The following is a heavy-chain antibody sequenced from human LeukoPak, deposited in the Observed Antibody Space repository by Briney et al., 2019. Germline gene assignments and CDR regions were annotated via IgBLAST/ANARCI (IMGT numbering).Heavy chain of an antibody. J-gene: IGHJ5*02. Sequence: PSETLSLTCTVSGGSITSDTYYWASIRQPPGKGLEWIGSVYYSGNAYYSPSLKSRVTISVDTSKNHFSLRLTSVTAADTAVYYCARDPRGSYVDWFDPWGQGTLVTVSS. V-gene: IGHV4-39*07. D-gene: IGHD1-26*01. CDR3: ARDPRGSYVDWFDP. CDR2: VYYSGNA. CDR1: GGSITSDTYY.